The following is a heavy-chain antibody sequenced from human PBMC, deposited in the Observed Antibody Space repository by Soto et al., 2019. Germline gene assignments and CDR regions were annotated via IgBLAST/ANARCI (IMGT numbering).Heavy chain of an antibody. CDR3: ARAHSSSWTAGWFDP. CDR1: GGSISSYY. Sequence: QVQLQESGPGLVKPSETLSLTCTVSGGSISSYYWSWIRQPPGKGLVWIGYIYYSGSTNYNPSLKSRVTISVDTSKNQFSLKLSSVTAADTAVYYCARAHSSSWTAGWFDPWGQGTLVTVSS. CDR2: IYYSGST. D-gene: IGHD6-13*01. V-gene: IGHV4-59*01. J-gene: IGHJ5*02.